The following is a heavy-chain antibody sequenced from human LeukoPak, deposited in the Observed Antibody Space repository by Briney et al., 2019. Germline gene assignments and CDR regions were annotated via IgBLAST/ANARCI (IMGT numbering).Heavy chain of an antibody. CDR1: GFIFSSYS. V-gene: IGHV3-48*02. CDR2: ISSRSSTI. CDR3: ARETSSLDGYNYFDY. Sequence: GGSLRLSCAASGFIFSSYSMNWVRQAPGKGLEWVSKISSRSSTIYYADSVKGRFTISRDNAKNSLYLQMNSLRDADTAAYYCARETSSLDGYNYFDYWGQGTLVTVSS. D-gene: IGHD5-24*01. J-gene: IGHJ4*02.